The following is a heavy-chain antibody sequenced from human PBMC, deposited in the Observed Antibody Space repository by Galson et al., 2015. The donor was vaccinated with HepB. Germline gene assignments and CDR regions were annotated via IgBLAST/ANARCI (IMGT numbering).Heavy chain of an antibody. CDR3: ARSGGFGELLYVNWFDP. Sequence: SLRLSCAASGFTFSSYAMHWVRQAPGKGLEWVAVISYDGSNKYYADSVKGRFTISRDNSKNTLYLQMNSLRAEDTAVYYCARSGGFGELLYVNWFDPWGQGTLVTVSS. J-gene: IGHJ5*02. CDR1: GFTFSSYA. CDR2: ISYDGSNK. V-gene: IGHV3-30*04. D-gene: IGHD3-10*01.